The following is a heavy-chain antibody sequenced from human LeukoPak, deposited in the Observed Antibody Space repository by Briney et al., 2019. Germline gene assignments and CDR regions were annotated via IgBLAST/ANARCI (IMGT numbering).Heavy chain of an antibody. CDR3: ARELTGSGSYRPFDY. J-gene: IGHJ4*02. CDR2: ISSSSTYI. Sequence: GGSLRLSCAASGFTFSSYNMNWVRQAPGMGLEWVSSISSSSTYIYYADSLKGRLTISRDNAKNSLYLQVNSLRAEDTAVYYCARELTGSGSYRPFDYWGQGTLVTVSS. CDR1: GFTFSSYN. D-gene: IGHD3-10*01. V-gene: IGHV3-21*01.